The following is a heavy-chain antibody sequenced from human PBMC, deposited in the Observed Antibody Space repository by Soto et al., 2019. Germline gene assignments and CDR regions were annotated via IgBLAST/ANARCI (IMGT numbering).Heavy chain of an antibody. CDR2: IIPISGTT. CDR1: GGTFSTSS. J-gene: IGHJ6*02. D-gene: IGHD2-8*01. Sequence: GASVKVSCKASGGTFSTSSFVWVRQGPGQRLEWMGGIIPISGTTNYAQKFQGRVAITADESTDTVYMELSRLRSEDTAVYFCARVRCFNGLCHTADYGMDVWGQGTTVTVS. CDR3: ARVRCFNGLCHTADYGMDV. V-gene: IGHV1-69*13.